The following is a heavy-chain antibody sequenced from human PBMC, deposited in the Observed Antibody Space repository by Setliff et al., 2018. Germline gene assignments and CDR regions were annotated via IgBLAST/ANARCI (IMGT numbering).Heavy chain of an antibody. D-gene: IGHD3-22*01. CDR3: ARQLCSSGYCYATTFDY. J-gene: IGHJ4*02. CDR1: GYSISSGYY. V-gene: IGHV4-38-2*01. Sequence: SETLSLTCAVSGYSISSGYYWGWIRQPPGKGLEWIGSIYHSGSTYYNPSLKSRVTISVDTSKNQFPLKLSSVTASDTAVYYCARQLCSSGYCYATTFDYWGQGTLVTVSS. CDR2: IYHSGST.